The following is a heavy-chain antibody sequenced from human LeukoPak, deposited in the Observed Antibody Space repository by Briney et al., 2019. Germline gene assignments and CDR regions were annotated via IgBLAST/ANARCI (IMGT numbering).Heavy chain of an antibody. CDR3: ARTGMGYDSSGYYYALPRKYYFDY. V-gene: IGHV4-34*01. CDR2: INHSGST. CDR1: GGSFSGYY. J-gene: IGHJ4*02. Sequence: ETSETLSLTCAVYGGSFSGYYWSWIRQPPGKGPEWIGEINHSGSTNYNPSLKSRVTISVDTSKNQFSLKLSSVTAADTAVYYCARTGMGYDSSGYYYALPRKYYFDYWGQGTLVTVSS. D-gene: IGHD3-22*01.